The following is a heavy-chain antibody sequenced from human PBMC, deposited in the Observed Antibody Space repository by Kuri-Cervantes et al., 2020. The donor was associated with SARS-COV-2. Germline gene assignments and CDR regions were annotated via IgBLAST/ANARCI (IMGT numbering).Heavy chain of an antibody. CDR3: ARHFMYSSDLIDY. Sequence: GESLKISCEASGYSFPIYWIGWVRQMPGKGLEWMGIIYPGDSDTRYSPSFQGQVTISADKSISTAYLQWSSLKASDTAMYYCARHFMYSSDLIDYWGQGTLVTVSS. V-gene: IGHV5-51*01. J-gene: IGHJ4*02. D-gene: IGHD6-19*01. CDR1: GYSFPIYW. CDR2: IYPGDSDT.